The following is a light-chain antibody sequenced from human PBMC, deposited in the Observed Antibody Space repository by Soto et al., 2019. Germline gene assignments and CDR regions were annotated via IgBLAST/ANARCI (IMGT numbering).Light chain of an antibody. CDR2: DAS. Sequence: IVMTQSPATLSVSPGERATLSCRASQSINNNLAWCQQKPGQAPRLLIYDASTGATDIPARFSGSGSGTEITLTISSLQSEDSAVYYCQQYKSWFTFGQGTKLEIK. CDR1: QSINNN. V-gene: IGKV3-15*01. CDR3: QQYKSWFT. J-gene: IGKJ2*01.